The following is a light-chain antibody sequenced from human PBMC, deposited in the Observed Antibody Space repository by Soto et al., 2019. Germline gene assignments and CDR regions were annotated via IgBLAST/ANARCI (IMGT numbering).Light chain of an antibody. J-gene: IGKJ1*01. V-gene: IGKV1-5*01. CDR3: QQYNSYSRT. CDR1: QSISSW. CDR2: DAS. Sequence: DIQMTQSPSTLSASVGDRVTITCRACQSISSWLAWYQQKPGKAPNLLIYDASSLESGVPSRFSGSGSGTEFTLTISSLQPDDFATYYCQQYNSYSRTFGQGTKVEIK.